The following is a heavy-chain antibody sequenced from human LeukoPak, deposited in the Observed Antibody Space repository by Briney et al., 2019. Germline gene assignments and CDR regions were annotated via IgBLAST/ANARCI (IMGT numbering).Heavy chain of an antibody. Sequence: ASVKVSCKASGYTFTGYYIHWVRQAPGQGLGWMGWINPNSGGTNYAQKFQGWVTMTRDTSISTAYMELSRLRSDDTAVYYCARAGFYYYDSSGYYPNWGQGTLVTVSS. J-gene: IGHJ4*02. D-gene: IGHD3-22*01. CDR1: GYTFTGYY. CDR2: INPNSGGT. V-gene: IGHV1-2*04. CDR3: ARAGFYYYDSSGYYPN.